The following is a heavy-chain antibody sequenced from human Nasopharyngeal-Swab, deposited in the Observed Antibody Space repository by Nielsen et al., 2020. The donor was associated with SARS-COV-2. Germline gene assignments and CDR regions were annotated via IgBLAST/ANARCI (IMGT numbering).Heavy chain of an antibody. Sequence: SETLSLTCTVSGGSISSGSYYWSWIRQPAGKGLEWIGRIYTSGSTNYNPSLKSRVTISVDKSKNQFSLKLSSVTAADTAVYYCARGVLRFLLAPSDYWGQGTLVTVSS. J-gene: IGHJ4*02. CDR2: IYTSGST. CDR1: GGSISSGSYY. D-gene: IGHD3-3*01. CDR3: ARGVLRFLLAPSDY. V-gene: IGHV4-61*02.